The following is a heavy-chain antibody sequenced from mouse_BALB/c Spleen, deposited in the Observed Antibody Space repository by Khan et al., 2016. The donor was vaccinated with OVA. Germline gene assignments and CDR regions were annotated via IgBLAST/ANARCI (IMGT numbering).Heavy chain of an antibody. CDR3: GRQPYYHYNVMDY. Sequence: VQLKESGPGLVAPSQSLSITCTLSGFSLTNYGIHWVRQPPGKGLEWLVVIWSDGSTTYNSALKSRLTISKDNSKSQVFLKMNSLQTDDTAMYFCGRQPYYHYNVMDYWGQGTSVTVSS. CDR2: IWSDGST. CDR1: GFSLTNYG. D-gene: IGHD2-10*01. J-gene: IGHJ4*01. V-gene: IGHV2-6-1*01.